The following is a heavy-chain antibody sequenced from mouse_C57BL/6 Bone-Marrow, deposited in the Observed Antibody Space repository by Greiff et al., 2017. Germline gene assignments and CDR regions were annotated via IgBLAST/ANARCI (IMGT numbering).Heavy chain of an antibody. V-gene: IGHV5-9*01. Sequence: EVMLVESGGGLVKPGGSLKLSCAASGFTFSSYTMSWVRQTPEKRLEWVATISGGGGNTYYPDSVKGRFTISRDNAKNTLYLQMSSLRSEDPALYYCARQPLCYAMDYWGQGTSVTVSS. CDR3: ARQPLCYAMDY. CDR2: ISGGGGNT. CDR1: GFTFSSYT. J-gene: IGHJ4*01.